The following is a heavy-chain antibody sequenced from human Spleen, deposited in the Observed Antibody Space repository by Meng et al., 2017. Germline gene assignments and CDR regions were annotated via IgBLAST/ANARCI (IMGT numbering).Heavy chain of an antibody. CDR3: ARAVGLGGYSWFDP. CDR2: IFYTGST. D-gene: IGHD3-10*01. V-gene: IGHV4-59*12. CDR1: GDSISTYY. J-gene: IGHJ5*02. Sequence: SETLSLTCTVSGDSISTYYWSWIRQPPGKGLEWIGSIFYTGSTNYNPSLKSRVTISVDTSKTQFSLKLSAVTAADTAVDYCARAVGLGGYSWFDPWGQGTLVTVSS.